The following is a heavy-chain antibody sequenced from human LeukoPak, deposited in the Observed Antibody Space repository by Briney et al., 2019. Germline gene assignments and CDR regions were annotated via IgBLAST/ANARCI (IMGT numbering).Heavy chain of an antibody. Sequence: SETLSLTCTVSGGSISSSSYYWSWIRQPPGKGLEWIGYIYYSGSTYYNPSLKSRVTISVDTSKNQFSLKLSSVTAADTAVYYCARVNFVAPADLHWGQGTLVTVSS. D-gene: IGHD1-20*01. J-gene: IGHJ4*02. CDR2: IYYSGST. CDR1: GGSISSSSYY. CDR3: ARVNFVAPADLH. V-gene: IGHV4-30-4*01.